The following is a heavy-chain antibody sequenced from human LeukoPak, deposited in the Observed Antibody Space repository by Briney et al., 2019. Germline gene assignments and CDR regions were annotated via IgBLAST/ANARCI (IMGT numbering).Heavy chain of an antibody. CDR2: ISSSSSYI. CDR3: ARDLQTIEAFDI. D-gene: IGHD3-3*01. J-gene: IGHJ3*02. V-gene: IGHV3-21*01. Sequence: GSLRLSCAASGFTFSSYSMNWVRQAPGKGLEWVSSISSSSSYIYYADSVKGRFTISRDNAKNSLYLQMNSLRAEDTAVYYCARDLQTIEAFDIWGQGTMVTVSS. CDR1: GFTFSSYS.